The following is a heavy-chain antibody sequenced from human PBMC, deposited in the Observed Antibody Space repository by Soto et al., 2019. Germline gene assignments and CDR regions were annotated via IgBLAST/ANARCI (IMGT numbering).Heavy chain of an antibody. CDR2: IYYNGNT. D-gene: IGHD7-27*01. J-gene: IGHJ4*02. V-gene: IGHV4-59*11. CDR3: TRANLYSEY. CDR1: GGSISNHY. Sequence: QVQLQESGPGLVKPSETLSLTCSVSGGSISNHYWSWIRQPPGKGLEWIGYIYYNGNTNYNPSLKIRVTMAVDTSRNQISLKLTTVTAADTAVYYCTRANLYSEYWGQGTLVTVSS.